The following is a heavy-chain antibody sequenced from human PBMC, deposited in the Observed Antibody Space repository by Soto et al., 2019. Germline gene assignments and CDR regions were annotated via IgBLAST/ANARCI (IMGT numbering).Heavy chain of an antibody. D-gene: IGHD2-2*01. CDR2: IDPSDSYT. CDR3: ARTYCSSTSCPWAFDI. V-gene: IGHV5-10-1*01. J-gene: IGHJ3*02. CDR1: GYSFTSYW. Sequence: ESLKISCKGSGYSFTSYWISWVRQMPGKGLEWMGRIDPSDSYTNYSPSFQGHVTISADKSISTAYLQWSSLKASDTAMYYCARTYCSSTSCPWAFDIWGQGTMVAVSS.